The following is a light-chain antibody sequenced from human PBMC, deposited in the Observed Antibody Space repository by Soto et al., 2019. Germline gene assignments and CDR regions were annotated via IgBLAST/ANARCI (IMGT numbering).Light chain of an antibody. Sequence: DIQMTQSPSTLPASVGDRVTITCRASQSIITWLAWFQQAPGKAPKILISDASSFKSGVPSRFSGSGSGTEFTLTISSLQPDDFATYYCQQYHIYPLTFGGGTKVEI. J-gene: IGKJ4*01. CDR1: QSIITW. V-gene: IGKV1-5*01. CDR2: DAS. CDR3: QQYHIYPLT.